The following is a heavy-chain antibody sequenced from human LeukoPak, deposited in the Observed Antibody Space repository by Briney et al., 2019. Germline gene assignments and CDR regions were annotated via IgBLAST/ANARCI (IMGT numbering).Heavy chain of an antibody. Sequence: ASVKVSCKASGYTFTSYDINWVRQATGQGLEWMGWMNPNSGNTGYAQKFQGRVTMTRNTSISTAYMELSSLRSEDTAVYYCARETNGYCSSTSCSDYYYYYYMDVWGKGTTVTVSS. J-gene: IGHJ6*03. CDR3: ARETNGYCSSTSCSDYYYYYYMDV. CDR2: MNPNSGNT. D-gene: IGHD2-2*03. CDR1: GYTFTSYD. V-gene: IGHV1-8*01.